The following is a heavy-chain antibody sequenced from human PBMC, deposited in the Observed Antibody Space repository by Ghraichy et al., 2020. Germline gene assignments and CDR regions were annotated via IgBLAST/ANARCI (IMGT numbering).Heavy chain of an antibody. CDR1: GGSISSYY. V-gene: IGHV4-4*09. D-gene: IGHD6-6*01. CDR2: IYTSGST. CDR3: ARLYSSSYLYAFDI. J-gene: IGHJ3*02. Sequence: SETLSLTCTVSGGSISSYYWSWIRQPPGKGLEWIGYIYTSGSTNYNPSLKSRVTISVDTSKNQFSLKLSSVTAADTAVYYCARLYSSSYLYAFDIWGQGTMVTVSS.